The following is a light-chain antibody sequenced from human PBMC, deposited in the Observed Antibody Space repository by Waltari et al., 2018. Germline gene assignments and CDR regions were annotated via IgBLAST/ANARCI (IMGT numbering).Light chain of an antibody. CDR2: KAS. J-gene: IGKJ1*01. Sequence: DIQMTQSPSTLSASVGARVTITCRASQSISNWLAWYQQRPGKAPILLIYKASTLQATVPSRFSGSGSGTEFTLTINSLQPDDFATYYCQEYNTYFRTFGQGTKVEVK. CDR1: QSISNW. CDR3: QEYNTYFRT. V-gene: IGKV1-5*03.